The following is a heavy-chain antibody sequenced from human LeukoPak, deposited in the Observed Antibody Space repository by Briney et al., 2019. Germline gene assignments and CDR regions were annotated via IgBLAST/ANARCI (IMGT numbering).Heavy chain of an antibody. CDR3: ARGKRIAAAGTGWFDP. Sequence: GASVNVSCKASGYTFTGYYMHWVRQAPGQGLEWMGWINPNSGGTNYAQKFQGWVTMTRDTSISTAYMELSRLRSDDTAVYYCARGKRIAAAGTGWFDPWGQGTLVTVSS. J-gene: IGHJ5*02. CDR2: INPNSGGT. V-gene: IGHV1-2*04. D-gene: IGHD6-13*01. CDR1: GYTFTGYY.